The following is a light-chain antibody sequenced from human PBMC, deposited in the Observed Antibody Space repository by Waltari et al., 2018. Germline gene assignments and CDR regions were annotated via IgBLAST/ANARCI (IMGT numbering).Light chain of an antibody. V-gene: IGKV3-15*01. CDR1: QSVSSN. Sequence: EIVMTQSPATLSVSPGERATLSCRASQSVSSNLAWYQQKPGQAPRLLIYGASTRATGSPARFRGSGSGTEFTRTISSMQAEDFAVYYCQQYNNWPWTFGQGTKVEIK. J-gene: IGKJ1*01. CDR3: QQYNNWPWT. CDR2: GAS.